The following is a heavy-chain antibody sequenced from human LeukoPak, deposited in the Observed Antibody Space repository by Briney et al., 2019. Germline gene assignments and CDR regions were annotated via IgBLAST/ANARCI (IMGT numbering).Heavy chain of an antibody. CDR3: ARKVHCSGGGCAQA. Sequence: YYADSVKGRFTISRDNSENTLYLQMNSLRGEDTAVYYCARKVHCSGGGCAQAWGQGTLVTVSS. D-gene: IGHD2-15*01. J-gene: IGHJ5*02. V-gene: IGHV3-30*03.